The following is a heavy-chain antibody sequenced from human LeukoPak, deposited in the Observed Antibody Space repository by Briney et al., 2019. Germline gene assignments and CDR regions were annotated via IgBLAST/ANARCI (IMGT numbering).Heavy chain of an antibody. V-gene: IGHV1-69*13. D-gene: IGHD3-16*01. CDR1: GYTFTSYG. J-gene: IGHJ4*02. CDR3: SIGGGLSEDY. CDR2: IIPIFGTA. Sequence: GASVKVSCKASGYTFTSYGISWVRQAPGQGLEWMGGIIPIFGTANYAQKFQGRVTITADESASTAYMELSSLISEDTAVYYCSIGGGLSEDYWGQGNLVTVSS.